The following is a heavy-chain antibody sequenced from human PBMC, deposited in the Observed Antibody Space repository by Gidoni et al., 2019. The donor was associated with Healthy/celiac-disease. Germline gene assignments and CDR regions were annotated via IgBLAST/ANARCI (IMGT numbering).Heavy chain of an antibody. Sequence: QLQLQESGPGLVKPSETLSLTCTVSGGSISSSSYYWGWIRQPPGKGLEWIGSIYYSGSTYYNPSLKSRVTISVDTSKNQFSLKLSSVTAADTAVYYCARSAGIVVVIRAEYFQHWGQGTLVTVSS. CDR1: GGSISSSSYY. D-gene: IGHD3-22*01. V-gene: IGHV4-39*07. J-gene: IGHJ1*01. CDR3: ARSAGIVVVIRAEYFQH. CDR2: IYYSGST.